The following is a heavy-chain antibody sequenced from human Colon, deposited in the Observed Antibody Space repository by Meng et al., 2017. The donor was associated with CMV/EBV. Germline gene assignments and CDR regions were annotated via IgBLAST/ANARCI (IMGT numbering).Heavy chain of an antibody. J-gene: IGHJ4*02. D-gene: IGHD6-19*01. CDR2: IKQDGSEK. CDR3: AKSNGWYGKYAFDS. Sequence: GGSLRLSCAASGFTFSSYWMSWVRQAPGKGLEWVANIKQDGSEKYYVDSVKGRFTISRNNSASTLFLQMDNLRAEDTAVYYCAKSNGWYGKYAFDSWGQGTLVTVSS. V-gene: IGHV3-7*03. CDR1: GFTFSSYW.